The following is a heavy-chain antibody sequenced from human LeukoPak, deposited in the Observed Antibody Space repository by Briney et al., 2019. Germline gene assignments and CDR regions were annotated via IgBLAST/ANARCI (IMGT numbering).Heavy chain of an antibody. CDR2: ISSSSSTI. CDR3: AREGSFYYDFWSGYYGFDY. V-gene: IGHV3-48*02. J-gene: IGHJ4*02. CDR1: GFTFSSYS. Sequence: HAGRSLRLSRAASGFTFSSYSMNWVRQAPGKGLEWISYISSSSSTIYYADSVKGRFTISRDNAKNSLYLQMNSLRDEDTAVYYCAREGSFYYDFWSGYYGFDYWGQGTLVTVSS. D-gene: IGHD3-3*01.